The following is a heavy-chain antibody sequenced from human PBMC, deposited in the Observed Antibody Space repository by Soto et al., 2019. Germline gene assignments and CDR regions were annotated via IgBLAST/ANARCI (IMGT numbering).Heavy chain of an antibody. Sequence: QVQLVQSGAEVKKPGSSVKVSCKASGGTFSSYTISWVRQAPGQGLEWMGRILPILGIANYAQKFQGRVTITADKYTSTAYMELSSLRSEDTAVYYCAKEGIGSGSPYYYGMDVWGQGTTVTVSS. V-gene: IGHV1-69*08. D-gene: IGHD3-10*01. CDR3: AKEGIGSGSPYYYGMDV. J-gene: IGHJ6*02. CDR1: GGTFSSYT. CDR2: ILPILGIA.